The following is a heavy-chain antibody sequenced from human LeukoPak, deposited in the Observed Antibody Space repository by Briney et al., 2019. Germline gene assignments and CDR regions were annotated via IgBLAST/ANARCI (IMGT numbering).Heavy chain of an antibody. CDR2: VSGRDTST. CDR3: AKWGDYDVLTGYYDSDY. CDR1: GFTFSDYA. Sequence: GGSLRLSCAAPGFTFSDYAMSWVRQAPGKGLEWVSAVSGRDTSTYYTDSVKGRFTISRDNSKNTLYLQMNSLSAEDTAIYYCAKWGDYDVLTGYYDSDYWGPGTLVTVSS. V-gene: IGHV3-23*01. J-gene: IGHJ4*02. D-gene: IGHD3-9*01.